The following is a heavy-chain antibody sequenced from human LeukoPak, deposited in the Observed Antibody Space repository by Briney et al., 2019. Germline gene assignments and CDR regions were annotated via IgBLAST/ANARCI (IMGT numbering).Heavy chain of an antibody. Sequence: GGSLRLSCAASGFTFSSYEMNWVRQVPGKGLEWISYISSSGSTIYYADSVKGRFTISRDNAKNSLYLQMNSLRAEDTAVYYCARSPYYAGAFVDYWGQGTLVTVSS. J-gene: IGHJ4*02. D-gene: IGHD4-23*01. CDR2: ISSSGSTI. CDR1: GFTFSSYE. V-gene: IGHV3-48*03. CDR3: ARSPYYAGAFVDY.